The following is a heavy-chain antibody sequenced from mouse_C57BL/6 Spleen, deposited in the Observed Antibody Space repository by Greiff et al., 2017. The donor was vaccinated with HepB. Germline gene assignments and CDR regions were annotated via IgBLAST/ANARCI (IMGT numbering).Heavy chain of an antibody. CDR2: IRSKSNNYAT. V-gene: IGHV10-1*01. CDR1: GFSFNTYA. Sequence: DVHLVESGGGLVQPKGSLKLSCAASGFSFNTYAMNWVRQAPGKGLEWVARIRSKSNNYATYYADSVKDRFTISRDDSESMLYLQMNNLKTEDTAMYYCVRGGSLYGSSYGWYFDVWGTGTTVTVSS. CDR3: VRGGSLYGSSYGWYFDV. J-gene: IGHJ1*03. D-gene: IGHD1-1*01.